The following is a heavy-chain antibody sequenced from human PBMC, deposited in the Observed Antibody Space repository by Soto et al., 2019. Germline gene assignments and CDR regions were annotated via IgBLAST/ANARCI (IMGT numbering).Heavy chain of an antibody. J-gene: IGHJ5*02. CDR3: ARGIATGQLDP. CDR2: INPDNGNT. V-gene: IGHV1-3*01. D-gene: IGHD2-15*01. Sequence: ASVRVSCKASGYTFTRYTMNWVRQAPGQRLEWMGWINPDNGNTKSSQKFQDRVIITRDTSASTAYMDLSSLRSEDTAVYYCARGIATGQLDPWGQGTLVTVSS. CDR1: GYTFTRYT.